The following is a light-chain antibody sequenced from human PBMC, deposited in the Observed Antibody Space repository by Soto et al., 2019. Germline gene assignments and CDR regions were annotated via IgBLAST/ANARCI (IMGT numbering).Light chain of an antibody. CDR2: YAS. V-gene: IGKV3-15*01. Sequence: ETVMTQSPATLSVSPVERATLSCRASQSVSSKLAWYQQRPGQSPRLLLYYASTRATGVPARVSGSGSGTEVTSAISSLQSEDFAVYECQQYHNWPITFGQGTRLEIK. CDR3: QQYHNWPIT. J-gene: IGKJ5*01. CDR1: QSVSSK.